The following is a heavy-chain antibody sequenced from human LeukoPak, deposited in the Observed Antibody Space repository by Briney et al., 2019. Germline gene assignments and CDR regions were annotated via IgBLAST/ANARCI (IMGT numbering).Heavy chain of an antibody. J-gene: IGHJ4*02. CDR3: ARTHYDSSGYYVY. D-gene: IGHD3-22*01. CDR1: GGTFSSYA. CDR2: IIPIFGTA. V-gene: IGHV1-69*01. Sequence: GSLVKVSCKASGGTFSSYAISWVRQAPGQGLEWMGGIIPIFGTANYAQKFQGRVTITADESMSTAYMELSSLRSEDTAVYYCARTHYDSSGYYVYWGQGTLVTVSS.